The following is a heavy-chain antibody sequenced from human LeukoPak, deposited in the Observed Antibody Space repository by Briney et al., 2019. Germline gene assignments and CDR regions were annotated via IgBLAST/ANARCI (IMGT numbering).Heavy chain of an antibody. CDR3: ARALVEMATIDY. Sequence: SVKVSCKASGGTFSSYAISWVRQAPGQGLEWMGRIIPILGIANYAQKFQGRVTITADKSTSTAYMELSSLRSEDTAVYYCARALVEMATIDYWGRGTLVTVSS. CDR2: IIPILGIA. CDR1: GGTFSSYA. V-gene: IGHV1-69*04. J-gene: IGHJ4*02. D-gene: IGHD5-24*01.